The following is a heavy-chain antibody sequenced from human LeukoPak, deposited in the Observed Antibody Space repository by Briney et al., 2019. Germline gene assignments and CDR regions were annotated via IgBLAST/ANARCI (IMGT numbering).Heavy chain of an antibody. V-gene: IGHV3-7*03. CDR1: GFTFSSYW. J-gene: IGHJ4*02. CDR3: ASDSGSYSPDY. CDR2: IKQDGSEK. Sequence: GGSLRLSCAASGFTFSSYWMSWVRQAPGKGLEWVANIKQDGSEKYYVDSVKGRFTISRDNAKNSLYLQMNSLRAEDTAVYYCASDSGSYSPDYGGQGTLVTVSS. D-gene: IGHD1-26*01.